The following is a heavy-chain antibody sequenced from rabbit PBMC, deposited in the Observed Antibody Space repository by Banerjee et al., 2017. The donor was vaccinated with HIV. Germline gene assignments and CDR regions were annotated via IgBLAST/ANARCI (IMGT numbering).Heavy chain of an antibody. CDR3: ARDWADSNGWNFDL. CDR1: GFSFNNKYV. CDR2: INTISGDT. J-gene: IGHJ4*01. Sequence: QEQLVESGGGLVQPEGSLTLTCTASGFSFNNKYVMCWVRQAPGKGLEWIACINTISGDTVYATWAKGRFTISKTSSTTVTLQMTSLTAADTATYFCARDWADSNGWNFDLWGPGTLV. V-gene: IGHV1S45*01. D-gene: IGHD6-1*01.